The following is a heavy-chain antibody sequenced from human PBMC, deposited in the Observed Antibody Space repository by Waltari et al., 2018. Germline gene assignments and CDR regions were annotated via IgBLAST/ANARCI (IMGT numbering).Heavy chain of an antibody. CDR1: GFTFSSYA. D-gene: IGHD6-19*01. CDR3: AKLGRVPGSPKVD. CDR2: ISGSGGST. J-gene: IGHJ4*02. Sequence: EVQLLESGGGLVQPGGSLRLSCAASGFTFSSYAMSWVRQAPGKGLEWVSAISGSGGSTYYAYSVKGRFTISRDNSKNTLYLQMNSLRAEDTAVYYCAKLGRVPGSPKVDWGQGTLVTVSS. V-gene: IGHV3-23*01.